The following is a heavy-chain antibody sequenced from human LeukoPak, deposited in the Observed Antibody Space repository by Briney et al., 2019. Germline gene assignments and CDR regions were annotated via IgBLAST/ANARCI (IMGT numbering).Heavy chain of an antibody. CDR3: ARELELLLGDYFDY. CDR1: GFTFSSYW. CDR2: IDQDGSEN. D-gene: IGHD2-15*01. Sequence: GGSLRLSCAVSGFTFSSYWMSWVRQAPGKGLEWVANIDQDGSENYYVDSVKGRFTISRGNAKDSLYLQMNSLRAEDTAVYYCARELELLLGDYFDYWGQETLVTVSS. V-gene: IGHV3-7*01. J-gene: IGHJ4*02.